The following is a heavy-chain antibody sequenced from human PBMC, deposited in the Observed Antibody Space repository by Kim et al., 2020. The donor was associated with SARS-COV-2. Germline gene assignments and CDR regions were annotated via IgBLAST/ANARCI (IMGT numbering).Heavy chain of an antibody. CDR1: GGSFSGYY. Sequence: SETLSLTCAVYGGSFSGYYWSWIRQPPGKGLEWIGEINHSGSTNYNPSLKSRVTISVDTSKNQFSLKLSSVTAADTAVYYCARGGPYPDYWGQGTLVTVSS. V-gene: IGHV4-34*01. J-gene: IGHJ4*02. CDR2: INHSGST. CDR3: ARGGPYPDY. D-gene: IGHD2-2*01.